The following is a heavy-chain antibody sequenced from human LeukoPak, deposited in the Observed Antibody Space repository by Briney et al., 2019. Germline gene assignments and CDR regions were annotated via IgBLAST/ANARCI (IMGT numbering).Heavy chain of an antibody. CDR3: ARPSYYDFWSGYSAFDI. D-gene: IGHD3-3*01. V-gene: IGHV3-11*03. J-gene: IGHJ3*02. CDR2: ISSSSSYT. CDR1: GFTFSDYY. Sequence: TGGSLRLSCAASGFTFSDYYMSWIRQAPGKGLEWVSYISSSSSYTNYADSVKGRFTISRDNAKNSLYLQMNSLRAEDTAVYYCARPSYYDFWSGYSAFDIWGQGTMVTVSS.